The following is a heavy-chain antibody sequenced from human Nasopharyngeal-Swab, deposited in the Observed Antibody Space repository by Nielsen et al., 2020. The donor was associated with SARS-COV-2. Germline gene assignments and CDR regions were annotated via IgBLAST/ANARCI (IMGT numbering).Heavy chain of an antibody. CDR2: INPNSGGT. J-gene: IGHJ6*02. CDR1: GYTFTGYY. D-gene: IGHD6-13*01. Sequence: ASVTVSCKASGYTFTGYYMHWVRQPPAQGLEWMGWINPNSGGTNYAQKFQGRVTMTRDTSISTAYMELSRLRSDDTAVYYCARSYSSSWYDSYYYYYGMDVWGQGTTVTVSS. V-gene: IGHV1-2*02. CDR3: ARSYSSSWYDSYYYYYGMDV.